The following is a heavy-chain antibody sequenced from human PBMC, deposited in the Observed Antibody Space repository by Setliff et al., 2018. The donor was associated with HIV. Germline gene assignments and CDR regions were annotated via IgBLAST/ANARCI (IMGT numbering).Heavy chain of an antibody. D-gene: IGHD3-16*01. Sequence: PSETLSLTCTVSGGSISSYYWSWIRQPAGKGLEWIGHIYTSGSTNYNPSLKSRVTMSVDTSKNQFSLKLSSVTAADTAVYYCARGVLWGDYYYYMDVWGKGTTVTVSS. CDR3: ARGVLWGDYYYYMDV. V-gene: IGHV4-4*07. CDR1: GGSISSYY. J-gene: IGHJ6*03. CDR2: IYTSGST.